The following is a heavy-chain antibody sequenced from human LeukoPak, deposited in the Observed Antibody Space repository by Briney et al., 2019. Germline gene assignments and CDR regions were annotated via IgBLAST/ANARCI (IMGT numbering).Heavy chain of an antibody. CDR3: ARGDCSSTICYSPMDV. D-gene: IGHD2-2*01. Sequence: SETLSLTCTVSGYSISSGYYWVWIRQTPGNGLEWIGSIYRSGSTNYNPSLKSRVTISVDTSKNQFSLKVNSVTAADTALYYCARGDCSSTICYSPMDVWGKGTTVTVSS. V-gene: IGHV4-38-2*02. CDR1: GYSISSGYY. CDR2: IYRSGST. J-gene: IGHJ6*03.